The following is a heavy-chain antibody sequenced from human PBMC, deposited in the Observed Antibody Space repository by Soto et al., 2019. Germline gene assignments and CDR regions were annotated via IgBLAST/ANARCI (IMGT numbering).Heavy chain of an antibody. CDR3: AHVYWAAAGTRYYFDY. CDR2: IYWDDDK. CDR1: GFSLTTDAVG. J-gene: IGHJ4*02. Sequence: QITLKESGPTLVKPTQTLTLTCTFSGFSLTTDAVGVGWIRQPPGKALEWLALIYWDDDKRYSPSLKSRLTSPKDASRNQVVLTLTNMDPADTATYYCAHVYWAAAGTRYYFDYWGQGTLVTVSS. D-gene: IGHD6-19*01. V-gene: IGHV2-5*02.